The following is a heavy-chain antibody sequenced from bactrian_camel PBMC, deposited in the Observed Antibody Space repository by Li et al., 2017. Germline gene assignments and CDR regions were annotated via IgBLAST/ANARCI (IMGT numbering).Heavy chain of an antibody. J-gene: IGHJ4*01. CDR2: IRTVGTVGIT. Sequence: HVQLVESGGSSVQAGESLRLSCELSGVTSRPYAAGWFRRTPAMERIGKEREGVAAIRTVGTVGITFYADSVKGRFTVSKDNTKNTVYLQMDSLTPDDTAMYYCAVGDLRPHYGGSFPIVFEHWAQGTQVTVS. V-gene: IGHV3S63*01. CDR3: AVGDLRPHYGGSFPIVFEH. D-gene: IGHD3*01. CDR1: GVTSRPYA.